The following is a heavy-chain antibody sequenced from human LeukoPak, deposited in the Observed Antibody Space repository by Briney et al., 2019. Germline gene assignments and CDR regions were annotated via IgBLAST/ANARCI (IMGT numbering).Heavy chain of an antibody. CDR2: ISYDGSNK. V-gene: IGHV3-30*18. CDR3: AKDWGREDYYDSSGHYFDY. D-gene: IGHD3-22*01. Sequence: PGGSLRLSCAASGFTFSSYGMHWVRQAPGKGLEWVAVISYDGSNKYYADSVKGRFTISRDNSKNTLCLQMNSLRAEDTAVYYCAKDWGREDYYDSSGHYFDYWGQGTLVTVSS. J-gene: IGHJ4*02. CDR1: GFTFSSYG.